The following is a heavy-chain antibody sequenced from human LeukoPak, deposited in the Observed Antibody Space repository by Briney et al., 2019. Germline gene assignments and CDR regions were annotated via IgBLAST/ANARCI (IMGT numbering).Heavy chain of an antibody. CDR2: ISGSGGST. CDR1: GFTFSSYA. D-gene: IGHD2-2*01. CDR3: AKAGGDIVVVPADY. Sequence: PGGSLRLSCAASGFTFSSYAMSWVRQAPGKGLEWVSAISGSGGSTYYADSVKGRFTISRDNSKNTLYLQMNSLRAEDTAVCYCAKAGGDIVVVPADYWGQGTLVTVSS. V-gene: IGHV3-23*01. J-gene: IGHJ4*02.